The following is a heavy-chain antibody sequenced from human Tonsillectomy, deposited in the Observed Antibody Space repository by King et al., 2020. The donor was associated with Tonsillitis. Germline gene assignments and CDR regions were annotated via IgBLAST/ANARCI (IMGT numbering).Heavy chain of an antibody. Sequence: QLVQSGAEVKKPGSSVKVSCKASGGTFSSYAISWVRQAPGQGLEWMGGIIPIFGTANYAQKFQGRVTITADESTSTAYMERSGLRSEDTAVYYCARSDGSRYYYCSGGRADDYWGQGTLVTVSS. CDR1: GGTFSSYA. J-gene: IGHJ4*02. V-gene: IGHV1-69*01. D-gene: IGHD3-10*01. CDR3: ARSDGSRYYYCSGGRADDY. CDR2: IIPIFGTA.